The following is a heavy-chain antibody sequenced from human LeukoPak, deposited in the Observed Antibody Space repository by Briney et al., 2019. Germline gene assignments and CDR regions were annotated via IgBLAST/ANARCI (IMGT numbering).Heavy chain of an antibody. Sequence: PRGSLRLSCPVSGLTFDDYGMSWVRQAPGKGLEWVSGINWNGGSTGYADSVKGRFTISRDNAKNSLYLQMNSLRAEDTALYYCARGGREAFDYWGQGTLVTVSS. V-gene: IGHV3-20*04. J-gene: IGHJ4*02. CDR1: GLTFDDYG. CDR2: INWNGGST. CDR3: ARGGREAFDY.